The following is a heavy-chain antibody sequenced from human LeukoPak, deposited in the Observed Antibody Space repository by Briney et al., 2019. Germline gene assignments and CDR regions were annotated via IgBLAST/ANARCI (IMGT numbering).Heavy chain of an antibody. CDR2: IYSGGST. V-gene: IGHV3-66*01. J-gene: IGHJ6*02. Sequence: GGSLRLSCAASGFTFSSYAMSWVRQAPGKGLEWVSVIYSGGSTYYADSVKGRFTISRDNSKNTLYPQMNSLRAEDTAVHYCASGPVYYYYGMDVWGQGTTVTVSS. CDR1: GFTFSSYA. D-gene: IGHD3/OR15-3a*01. CDR3: ASGPVYYYYGMDV.